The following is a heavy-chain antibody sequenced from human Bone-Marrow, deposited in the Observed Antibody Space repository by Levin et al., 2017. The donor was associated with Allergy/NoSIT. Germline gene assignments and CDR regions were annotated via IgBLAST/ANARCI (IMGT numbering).Heavy chain of an antibody. CDR1: GDSISNTHHY. D-gene: IGHD2/OR15-2a*01. CDR2: MFAGGAA. J-gene: IGHJ5*01. V-gene: IGHV4-61*02. CDR3: ARDETFNSWHVGWFDS. Sequence: SCTVSGDSISNTHHYWSWIRQPAGKGLEWIGRMFAGGAATYKRSLRSRVTISIDTSTNQFSLKLTSVTAADTAVYYCARDETFNSWHVGWFDSWGQGTLVTVSS.